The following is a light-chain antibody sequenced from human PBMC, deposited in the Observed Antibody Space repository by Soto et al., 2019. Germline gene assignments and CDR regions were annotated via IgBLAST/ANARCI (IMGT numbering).Light chain of an antibody. V-gene: IGKV1-9*01. J-gene: IGKJ5*01. CDR2: AAS. Sequence: DVRLTQSPSFLSASVGDRVTITCRASQGISTSLAWYQQKPGKAPNLLIYAASILQSGVPSRFSGTGSGTDFTLIISSLQPEDFATYYCQQRHGYPITFGQGTRLEIK. CDR3: QQRHGYPIT. CDR1: QGISTS.